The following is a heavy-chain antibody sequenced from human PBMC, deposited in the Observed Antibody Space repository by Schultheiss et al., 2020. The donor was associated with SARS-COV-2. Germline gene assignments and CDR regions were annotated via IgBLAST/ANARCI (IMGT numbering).Heavy chain of an antibody. Sequence: GGSLRLSCAASGFTFSRSWMHWVRQGPGKGLVWVSRINSDGSITDYADSVKGRFTISRDNAKNTLYLQMNSLRAEDTAVYYCAKDSWYYGMDVWGQGTTVTVSS. D-gene: IGHD2-15*01. CDR2: INSDGSIT. CDR1: GFTFSRSW. CDR3: AKDSWYYGMDV. V-gene: IGHV3-74*01. J-gene: IGHJ6*02.